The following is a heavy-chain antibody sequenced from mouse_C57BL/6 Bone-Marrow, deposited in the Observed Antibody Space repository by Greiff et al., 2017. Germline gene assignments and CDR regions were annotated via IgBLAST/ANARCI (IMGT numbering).Heavy chain of an antibody. V-gene: IGHV5-17*01. CDR1: GFSCSVSG. D-gene: IGHD5-1-1*01. CDR3: PRRPYPVWFAR. Sequence: EVKLVESVGCLVHPVGSLRLRYAAPGFSCSVSGMHLVRPAPEKGLAWVAYISSGISTIYYADTVKGRFTISREHAKNTLFLQMTSLRSDDTAMYYCPRRPYPVWFARSGHVPLSTISA. J-gene: IGHJ3*01. CDR2: ISSGISTI.